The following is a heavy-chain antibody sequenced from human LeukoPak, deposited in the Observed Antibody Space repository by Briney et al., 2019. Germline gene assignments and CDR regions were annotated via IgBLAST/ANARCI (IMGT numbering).Heavy chain of an antibody. J-gene: IGHJ6*03. Sequence: TAGSLRLSCAASGFTFSNYWMHWVRQAPGKGLVWVSRINSGGSSTNYADSVKGRFTISRGNAKNTLYRQMNSLRAEDTGVYYCARGWELTAVDYYYMDVWGKGTTVTVFS. V-gene: IGHV3-74*01. D-gene: IGHD1-26*01. CDR1: GFTFSNYW. CDR3: ARGWELTAVDYYYMDV. CDR2: INSGGSST.